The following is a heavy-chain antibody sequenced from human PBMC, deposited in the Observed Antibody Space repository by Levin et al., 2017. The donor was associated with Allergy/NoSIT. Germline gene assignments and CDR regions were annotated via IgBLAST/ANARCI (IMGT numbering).Heavy chain of an antibody. CDR1: GFTFSAYW. J-gene: IGHJ4*02. CDR3: ARLLQRDARDY. Sequence: GESLKISCAASGFTFSAYWMSWVRQAPGKGLEWVANIKQDGSEKYSVDSVKGRFTISRDNAKKSLYLQMNSLRAEDTAVYYCARLLQRDARDYWGQGTLVTVSS. CDR2: IKQDGSEK. D-gene: IGHD2-21*02. V-gene: IGHV3-7*01.